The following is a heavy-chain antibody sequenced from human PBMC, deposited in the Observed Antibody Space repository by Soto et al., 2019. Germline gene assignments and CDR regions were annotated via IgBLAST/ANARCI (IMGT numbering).Heavy chain of an antibody. V-gene: IGHV3-33*01. CDR1: GFTFSSYG. CDR3: ATTGPY. J-gene: IGHJ4*02. CDR2: IWFDGSNK. Sequence: QVQLVESGGAVVKPGRSLKLPCAASGFTFSSYGMHWVRQAPGKGLEWVAVIWFDGSNKFYADSVKGRFTISRDNSKNTVSLQMNSLRDEDSAAYYCATTGPYWGQGTLVTVSS.